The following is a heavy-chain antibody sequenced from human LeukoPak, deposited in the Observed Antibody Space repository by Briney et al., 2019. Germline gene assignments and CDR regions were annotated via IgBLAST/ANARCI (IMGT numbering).Heavy chain of an antibody. D-gene: IGHD2-15*01. V-gene: IGHV3-23*01. CDR1: GFTFSSYA. J-gene: IGHJ4*02. Sequence: HPGGSLRLSCAASGFTFSSYAMSWARQGPGKGLEWVSGISGGAGSTYYADSVKGRFTISRDNSKNTLYLQMNSLRVEDTAVYYCAKVVVEAAENYFDYWGQGTRVTVSS. CDR2: ISGGAGST. CDR3: AKVVVEAAENYFDY.